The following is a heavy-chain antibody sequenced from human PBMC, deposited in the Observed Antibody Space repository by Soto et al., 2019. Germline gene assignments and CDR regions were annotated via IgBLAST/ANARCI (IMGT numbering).Heavy chain of an antibody. CDR1: GFTFSSYA. D-gene: IGHD5-18*01. Sequence: QVQLVESGGGVVQPGRSLRLSCAASGFTFSSYAMHWVRQAPGKGLEWVAVISYDGSNKYYADSVKGRFTISRDNSKNTLYLQMNSLRAEDTAVYYCARDTIQPGAFDIWGPGTMVTVSS. V-gene: IGHV3-30-3*01. J-gene: IGHJ3*02. CDR3: ARDTIQPGAFDI. CDR2: ISYDGSNK.